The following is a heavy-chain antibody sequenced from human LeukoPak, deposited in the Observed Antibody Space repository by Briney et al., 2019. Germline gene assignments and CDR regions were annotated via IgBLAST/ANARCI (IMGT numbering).Heavy chain of an antibody. V-gene: IGHV4-59*01. D-gene: IGHD6-19*01. CDR1: GGSISSYS. CDR2: IYYSGST. J-gene: IGHJ6*03. Sequence: SETLSLTCTVSGGSISSYSRSWIRQPAGKGLEWIGYIYYSGSTNYNPSLKSRVTISVDTSKNQFSLKLSSVTAADTAVYYCARGRRQWLSYYYYYYMDVWGKGTTVTISS. CDR3: ARGRRQWLSYYYYYYMDV.